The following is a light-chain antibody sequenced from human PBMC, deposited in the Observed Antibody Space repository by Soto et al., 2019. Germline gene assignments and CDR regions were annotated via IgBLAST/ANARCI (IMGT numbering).Light chain of an antibody. V-gene: IGLV2-14*01. CDR2: EVT. CDR1: STDVGRYNY. Sequence: QSVLTQPASMSGSPGQSITISCTGTSTDVGRYNYVSWYRQHPGNAPQLMIFEVTNRPSGVSNRFSGSKSGNTASLTISGLQAEDEANFYCSSYTNISTLVFGTGTKVTVL. CDR3: SSYTNISTLV. J-gene: IGLJ1*01.